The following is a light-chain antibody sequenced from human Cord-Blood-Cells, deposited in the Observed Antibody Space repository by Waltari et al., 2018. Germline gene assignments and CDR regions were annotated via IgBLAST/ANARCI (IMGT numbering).Light chain of an antibody. CDR2: EVS. V-gene: IGLV2-8*01. CDR1: SSDGGGYDY. J-gene: IGLJ2*01. Sequence: QYALTQPPSTSGSPGQSGTVSCTGPSSDGGGYDYASWHPQHPGKAPKPMIYEVSKRPPGVPDRLSGSKSGNPASLTVSGLQAEDEADYYCSSYAGSNNVVFGGGTKLTVL. CDR3: SSYAGSNNVV.